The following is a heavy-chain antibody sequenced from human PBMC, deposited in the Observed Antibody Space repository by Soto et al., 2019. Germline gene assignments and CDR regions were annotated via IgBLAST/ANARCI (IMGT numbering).Heavy chain of an antibody. J-gene: IGHJ6*02. CDR3: ARDTSSSSLPTYYYGMDV. CDR2: IIPIFGTA. CDR1: GGTFSSYA. Sequence: GASVKVSCKASGGTFSSYAISWVRQAPGQGLEWMGGIIPIFGTANYAQKFQGRVTITADESTSTAYMELSSLRSEDTAVYYCARDTSSSSLPTYYYGMDVWGQGTTVTVSS. V-gene: IGHV1-69*13. D-gene: IGHD6-6*01.